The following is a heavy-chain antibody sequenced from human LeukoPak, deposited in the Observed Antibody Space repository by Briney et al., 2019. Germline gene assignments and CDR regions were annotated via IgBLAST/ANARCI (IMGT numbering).Heavy chain of an antibody. Sequence: SETLSLTCTVSGYSISSGFYWGWIRQPPGKGLEWIGSIYYSGSTYYNPSLKSRVTISVDTSKNQVSLKLSSVTAADTAVYYCARDSETAAQYFNWFDPWGQGTLVTVSS. D-gene: IGHD2-2*01. V-gene: IGHV4-38-2*02. CDR3: ARDSETAAQYFNWFDP. CDR1: GYSISSGFY. CDR2: IYYSGST. J-gene: IGHJ5*02.